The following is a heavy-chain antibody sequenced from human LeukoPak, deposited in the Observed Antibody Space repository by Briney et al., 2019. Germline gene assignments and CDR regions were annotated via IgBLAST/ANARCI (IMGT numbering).Heavy chain of an antibody. J-gene: IGHJ4*02. CDR1: GFTFSSYG. Sequence: PGGSLRLSCAASGFTFSSYGMHWVRQAPGKGLEWVAVIWYDGSNKYYADSVKGRFTISRDNSKNTLYLQMNSLRAEDTAVYYCARDLMAVAGLTFDYWGQGTLVTVSS. CDR3: ARDLMAVAGLTFDY. CDR2: IWYDGSNK. D-gene: IGHD6-19*01. V-gene: IGHV3-33*01.